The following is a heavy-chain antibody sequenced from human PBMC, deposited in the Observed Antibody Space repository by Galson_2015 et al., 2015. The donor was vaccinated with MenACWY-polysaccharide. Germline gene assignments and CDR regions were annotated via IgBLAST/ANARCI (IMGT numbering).Heavy chain of an antibody. V-gene: IGHV3-21*01. CDR1: GFTFDTYS. J-gene: IGHJ4*02. D-gene: IGHD1/OR15-1a*01. CDR2: ISGNSAYI. Sequence: SLRLSGAASGFTFDTYSLIWVRQAPGQGLQWVSAISGNSAYIYYADSVKGRFTISRDNAKTSLYLQMNSLRAEDTAIYYCASRTRFRTGSFPEDYWGQGTLVTVSS. CDR3: ASRTRFRTGSFPEDY.